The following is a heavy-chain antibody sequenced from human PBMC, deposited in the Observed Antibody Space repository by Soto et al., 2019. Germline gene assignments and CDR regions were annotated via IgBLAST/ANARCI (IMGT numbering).Heavy chain of an antibody. CDR1: GFTFSSYW. Sequence: GGSLRLSCAASGFTFSSYWMSWVRQAPGKGLEWVANIKQDGSEKYYVDSVKGRFTISRDNAKNSVSLQMNSLRAEDTAVYYCAREETAWPLAYGLDVWGQGTTVTVSS. D-gene: IGHD2-21*02. CDR2: IKQDGSEK. V-gene: IGHV3-7*01. CDR3: AREETAWPLAYGLDV. J-gene: IGHJ6*02.